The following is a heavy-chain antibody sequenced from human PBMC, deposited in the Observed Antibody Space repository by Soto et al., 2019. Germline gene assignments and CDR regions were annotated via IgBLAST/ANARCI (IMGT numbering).Heavy chain of an antibody. J-gene: IGHJ4*02. V-gene: IGHV1-18*01. Sequence: QVQLVQSGPEVKKPGASVTVSCKTSGYTFTDHGIDWVRQAPGQGLEWVGWVSSYNGNTNYAYNLKDRDIMTTDASTSTAYMELRGLTSDDTAVYYCSREVEGSYSPADFWGQGTPVTDSS. D-gene: IGHD3-10*01. CDR1: GYTFTDHG. CDR2: VSSYNGNT. CDR3: SREVEGSYSPADF.